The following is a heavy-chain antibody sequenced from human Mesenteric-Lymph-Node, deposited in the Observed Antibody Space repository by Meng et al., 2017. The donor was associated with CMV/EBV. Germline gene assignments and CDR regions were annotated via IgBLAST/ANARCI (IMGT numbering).Heavy chain of an antibody. D-gene: IGHD6-13*01. V-gene: IGHV1-58*01. Sequence: SVKVSCKASGFTFTTSAVQWVRQARGQRLEWIGWTVVGSGHTNYAQKFQERVTITRDMSTSTAYMEVSSLRSEDTAVYYCAATLSYSSSGYYGMDVWGQGTTVTVSS. CDR1: GFTFTTSA. CDR3: AATLSYSSSGYYGMDV. CDR2: TVVGSGHT. J-gene: IGHJ6*02.